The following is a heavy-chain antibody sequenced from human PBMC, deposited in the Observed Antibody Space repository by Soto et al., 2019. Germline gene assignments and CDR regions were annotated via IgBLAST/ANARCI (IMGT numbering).Heavy chain of an antibody. J-gene: IGHJ3*01. CDR2: IYYSGST. Sequence: SQTLSLTCAVSGGTISSGGYSWSWIRQPPGKGLEWIGSIYYSGSTYYNPSLKSRVTISVDTSKNQFSLKLSSVTAADTAVYYCARGKWFGEFGNWGQGTMVTVSS. D-gene: IGHD3-10*01. V-gene: IGHV4-30-2*03. CDR1: GGTISSGGYS. CDR3: ARGKWFGEFGN.